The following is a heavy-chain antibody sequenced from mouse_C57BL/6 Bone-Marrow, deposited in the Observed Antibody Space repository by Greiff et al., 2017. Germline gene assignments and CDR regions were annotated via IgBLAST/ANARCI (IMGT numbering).Heavy chain of an antibody. CDR3: ARGTTVVATEEYYFDY. Sequence: EVQLQQSGAELVKPGASVKLSCTASGFNIKDYYMHWVKQRTEQGLEWIGRIDPEDGETKYAPKFQGKATITADTSSNTAYLQLSSLTSGDTAVYYCARGTTVVATEEYYFDYWGQGTTLTVSA. CDR1: GFNIKDYY. V-gene: IGHV14-2*01. J-gene: IGHJ2*01. D-gene: IGHD1-1*01. CDR2: IDPEDGET.